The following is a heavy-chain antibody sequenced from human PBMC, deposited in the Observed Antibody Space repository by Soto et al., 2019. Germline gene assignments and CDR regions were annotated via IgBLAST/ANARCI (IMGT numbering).Heavy chain of an antibody. J-gene: IGHJ6*03. V-gene: IGHV3-30*18. Sequence: PGGSLRLCCAASGFTFSSYGMHWVRQAPGKGLEWVAVISYDGSNKYYADSVKGRFTISRDNSKNTLYLQMNSLRAEDTAVYYCAKDSSSSSYYYYYMDVWGKGTTVTVSS. CDR3: AKDSSSSSYYYYYMDV. CDR1: GFTFSSYG. CDR2: ISYDGSNK. D-gene: IGHD6-6*01.